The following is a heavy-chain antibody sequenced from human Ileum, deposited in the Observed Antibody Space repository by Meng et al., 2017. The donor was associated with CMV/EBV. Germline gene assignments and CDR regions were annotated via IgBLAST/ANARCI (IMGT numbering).Heavy chain of an antibody. V-gene: IGHV5-51*01. D-gene: IGHD1-26*01. J-gene: IGHJ4*02. CDR2: ISPGDYEP. CDR1: GYSCGKYW. CDR3: GSMGGSYYFRGGADY. Sequence: SGYSCGKYWVGQAPQMRGKGLEWMGIISPGDYEPKDSQACRSQVTNSADKANNAVYRRWSSLKASDSDMYYCGSMGGSYYFRGGADYWGQGTLVTVSS.